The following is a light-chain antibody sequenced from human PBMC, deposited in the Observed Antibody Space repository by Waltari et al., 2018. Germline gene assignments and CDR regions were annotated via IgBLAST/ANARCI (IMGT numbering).Light chain of an antibody. CDR2: SNT. V-gene: IGLV1-44*01. J-gene: IGLJ2*01. CDR3: AAWDDSLNGVV. CDR1: ISTLGSKT. Sequence: QYVLTQPPSASGTPGRWVTISCSGSISTLGSKTVNWYQQLPGTAPKLLIYSNTQRPSGVPDRFSGSKSGTSASLAISGLKSEDEADYYCAAWDDSLNGVVFGGGTKLTVL.